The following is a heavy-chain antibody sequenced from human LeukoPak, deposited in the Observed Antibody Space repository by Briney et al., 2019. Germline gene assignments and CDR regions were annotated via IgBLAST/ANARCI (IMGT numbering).Heavy chain of an antibody. Sequence: GGSLRLSCAASGFTFSSYSMNWVRQAPGKGLEWVSSISSCSSYIYYADSVKGRFTISRDNAKNSLYLQMNSLRAEDTAVYYYARAPGMATTGNFDYWGQGTLVTVSS. CDR1: GFTFSSYS. D-gene: IGHD5-24*01. CDR3: ARAPGMATTGNFDY. V-gene: IGHV3-21*01. CDR2: ISSCSSYI. J-gene: IGHJ4*02.